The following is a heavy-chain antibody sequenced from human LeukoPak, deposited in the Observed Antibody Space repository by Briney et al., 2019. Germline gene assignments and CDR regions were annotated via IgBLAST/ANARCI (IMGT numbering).Heavy chain of an antibody. V-gene: IGHV3-21*01. CDR2: ISSSSSYI. J-gene: IGHJ4*02. Sequence: GGSLRLSCAASGFTFSSYSMNWVRQAPGKGLEWVSSISSSSSYIYYADSVKGRFTISRDNAKNSLYLQMNSLRAEDTAVYYCARDDVYSRNFDYWGQGTLVTVSS. CDR3: ARDDVYSRNFDY. D-gene: IGHD5-24*01. CDR1: GFTFSSYS.